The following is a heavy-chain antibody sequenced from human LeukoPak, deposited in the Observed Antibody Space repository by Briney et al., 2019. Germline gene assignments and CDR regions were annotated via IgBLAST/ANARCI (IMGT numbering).Heavy chain of an antibody. CDR2: ISGSGGST. Sequence: PGASLRLSCAASGFTFSSYAMSWVRQAPGKGLEWVSGISGSGGSTYYADSVEGRFTISRDNSKNMLYLQMNSLRAEDTAVYYCAKPRGYCSGGSCYSCYYYGMDVWGQGTTVTVSS. V-gene: IGHV3-23*01. D-gene: IGHD2-15*01. CDR3: AKPRGYCSGGSCYSCYYYGMDV. J-gene: IGHJ6*02. CDR1: GFTFSSYA.